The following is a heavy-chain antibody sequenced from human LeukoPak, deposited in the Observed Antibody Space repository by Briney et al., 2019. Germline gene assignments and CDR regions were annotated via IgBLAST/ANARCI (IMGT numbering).Heavy chain of an antibody. CDR2: IIPIFGTA. Sequence: ASVNVSCKASGGTFSSYAISWVRQAPGQGLEWMGGIIPIFGTANYAQKFQGRVTITADESTSTAYMELSSLRSEDTAVYYCAREAVAYFYFDYWGQGTLVTVSS. J-gene: IGHJ4*02. V-gene: IGHV1-69*13. D-gene: IGHD6-19*01. CDR3: AREAVAYFYFDY. CDR1: GGTFSSYA.